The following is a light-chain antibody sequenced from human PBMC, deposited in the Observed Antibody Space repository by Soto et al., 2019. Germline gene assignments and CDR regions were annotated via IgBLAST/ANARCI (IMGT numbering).Light chain of an antibody. Sequence: QSALTQPPSASGSAGQSVTISCTGTSTDVGGYNYVSWYQQHPGKAPKLMIYEVSKRPSGVPDRFSGSKSGNTASLTVSGLQAEDEADYYCSSYACNNIHYVFGPGTKLTGL. V-gene: IGLV2-8*01. J-gene: IGLJ1*01. CDR3: SSYACNNIHYV. CDR2: EVS. CDR1: STDVGGYNY.